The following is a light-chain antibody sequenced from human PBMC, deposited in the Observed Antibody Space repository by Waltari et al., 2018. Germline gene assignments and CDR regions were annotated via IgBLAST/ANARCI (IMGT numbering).Light chain of an antibody. V-gene: IGKV4-1*01. CDR1: QIVLSPPNSKNY. CDR2: WAS. Sequence: DIVMTQSPDSLAVSLGERATINCKSSQIVLSPPNSKNYLAWYQQKPGQPPKLLIYWASTRESGVPDRFSGSGSGTDFTLTISSLQAEDVAVYYCQQFYTTPPTFGQGTKVEIK. J-gene: IGKJ1*01. CDR3: QQFYTTPPT.